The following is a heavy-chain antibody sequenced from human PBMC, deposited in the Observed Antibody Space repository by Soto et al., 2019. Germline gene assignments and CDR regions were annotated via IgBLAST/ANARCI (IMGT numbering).Heavy chain of an antibody. CDR1: GGSVSSGSYY. Sequence: PSETLSLTCTVSGGSVSSGSYYWSWIRQPPGKGLEWIGYIYYSGSTNYNPSLKSRVTISVDTPKNQFSLKLSSVTAADTAVYYCGKDRYYDSRIIDSWGSGTLVTVSS. D-gene: IGHD3-22*01. V-gene: IGHV4-61*01. CDR2: IYYSGST. CDR3: GKDRYYDSRIIDS. J-gene: IGHJ4*02.